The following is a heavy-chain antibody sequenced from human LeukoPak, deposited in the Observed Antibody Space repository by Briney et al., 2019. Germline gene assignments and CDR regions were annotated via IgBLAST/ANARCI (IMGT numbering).Heavy chain of an antibody. CDR2: IYYSGST. CDR1: GGSISSYY. CDR3: ARIRYYDYVWGSYHPDYFDY. D-gene: IGHD3-16*02. Sequence: KPSETLSLTCTVSGGSISSYYWSWFRQPPGKGLEWIGYIYYSGSTNYNPSLKSRVTISVDTSKNQFSLKLSSVTAADTAVYYCARIRYYDYVWGSYHPDYFDYWGQGTLVTVSS. V-gene: IGHV4-59*01. J-gene: IGHJ4*02.